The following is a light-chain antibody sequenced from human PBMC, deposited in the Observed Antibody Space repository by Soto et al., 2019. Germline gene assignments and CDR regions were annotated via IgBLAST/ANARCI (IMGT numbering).Light chain of an antibody. J-gene: IGKJ1*01. V-gene: IGKV3-20*01. CDR1: QSVRNNN. CDR2: GAS. CDR3: QQYGSSGT. Sequence: ETVLTHSRGTLPFSPGETATLSSRASQSVRNNNLTWYQQKAGQAPRLLIYGASNRATGIPDRFSGSGSGTDFTLTISRLEPEDFAVYYCQQYGSSGTFGQAAKVDI.